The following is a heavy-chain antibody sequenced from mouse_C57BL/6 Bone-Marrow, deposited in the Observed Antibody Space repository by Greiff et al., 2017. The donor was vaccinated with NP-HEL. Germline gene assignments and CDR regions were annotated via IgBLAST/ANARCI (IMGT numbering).Heavy chain of an antibody. J-gene: IGHJ3*01. Sequence: EVKLVESGPELVKPGASVKMSCKASGYTFTDYNMHWVKQSHGKSLEWIGYINPNNGGTSYKQKFKGKATLTVNKSSSTAYMELRSLTSEDSAVYYCARGRLRLPWFAYWGQGTLVTVSA. CDR3: ARGRLRLPWFAY. D-gene: IGHD2-4*01. V-gene: IGHV1-22*01. CDR1: GYTFTDYN. CDR2: INPNNGGT.